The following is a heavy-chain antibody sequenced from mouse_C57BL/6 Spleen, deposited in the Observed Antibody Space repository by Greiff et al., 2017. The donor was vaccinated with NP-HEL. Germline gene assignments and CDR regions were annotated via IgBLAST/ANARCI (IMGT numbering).Heavy chain of an antibody. CDR3: ARGYYGSDWYFDV. CDR2: IHPNSGST. V-gene: IGHV1-64*01. D-gene: IGHD1-1*01. J-gene: IGHJ1*03. CDR1: GYTFTSYW. Sequence: QVQLQQPGAELVKPGASVKLSCKASGYTFTSYWMHWVKQRPGQGLEWIGMIHPNSGSTNYNEKFKSKATLTLDKSSSTAYMQLSSLTSEDSSVYYCARGYYGSDWYFDVWGTGTTVTVSS.